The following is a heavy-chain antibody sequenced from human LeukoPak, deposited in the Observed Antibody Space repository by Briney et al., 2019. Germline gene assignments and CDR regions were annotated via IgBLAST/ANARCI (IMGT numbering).Heavy chain of an antibody. CDR1: GYTFTSYG. CDR2: ISAYNGNT. Sequence: ASVKVSCKASGYTFTSYGISWVRQAPGQGLEWMGWISAYNGNTNYAQKLQGRVTMTTDTSASTAYMELSSLRSEDMAVYYCARDSPYGGNSMGAFDIWGQGTMVTVSS. V-gene: IGHV1-18*03. D-gene: IGHD4-23*01. CDR3: ARDSPYGGNSMGAFDI. J-gene: IGHJ3*02.